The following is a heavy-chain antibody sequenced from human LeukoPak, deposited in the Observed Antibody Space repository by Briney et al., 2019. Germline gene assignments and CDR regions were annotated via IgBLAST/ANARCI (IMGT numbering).Heavy chain of an antibody. CDR3: ARGATMIVVDDAFDI. J-gene: IGHJ3*02. CDR1: GGAFSSYA. Sequence: SVKVSCKASGGAFSSYAISWVRQAPGQGLEWMGRIIPIPGIANYAQKFQGRVTITADKSTSTAYMELSSLRSEDTAVYYCARGATMIVVDDAFDIWGQGTMVTVSS. CDR2: IIPIPGIA. V-gene: IGHV1-69*04. D-gene: IGHD3-22*01.